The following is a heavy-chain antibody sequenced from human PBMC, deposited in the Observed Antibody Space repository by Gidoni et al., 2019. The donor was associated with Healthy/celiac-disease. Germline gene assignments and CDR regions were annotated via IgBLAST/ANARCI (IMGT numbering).Heavy chain of an antibody. V-gene: IGHV1-24*01. CDR2: FDPEDGET. Sequence: QAPGKGLEWMGGFDPEDGETIYAQKFQGRVTMTEDTSTDTAYMELSSLRSEDTAVYYCATATTWIQLWYYWGQGTLVTVSS. D-gene: IGHD5-18*01. CDR3: ATATTWIQLWYY. J-gene: IGHJ4*02.